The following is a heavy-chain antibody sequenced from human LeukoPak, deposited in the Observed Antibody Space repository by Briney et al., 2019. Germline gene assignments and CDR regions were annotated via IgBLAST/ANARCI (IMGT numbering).Heavy chain of an antibody. CDR3: ARDLIAVAGTNY. J-gene: IGHJ4*02. D-gene: IGHD6-19*01. CDR2: ISWNSGSI. V-gene: IGHV3-9*01. CDR1: GFTFDDYA. Sequence: GRSLRLSCAASGFTFDDYAMHWVRLAPGKGLEWVSGISWNSGSIGYADSVKGRFTISRDNAKNSLYLQMNSLRAEDTAVYYCARDLIAVAGTNYWGQGTLVTVSP.